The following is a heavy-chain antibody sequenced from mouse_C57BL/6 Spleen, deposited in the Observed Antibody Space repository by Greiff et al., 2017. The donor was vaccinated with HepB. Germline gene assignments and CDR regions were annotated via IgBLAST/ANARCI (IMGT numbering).Heavy chain of an antibody. CDR1: GYTFTSYW. Sequence: QVQLQQPGAELVKPGASVKLSCKASGYTFTSYWMHWVKQRPGRGLEWIGRSDPNSGGTKYNEKFKSKATLTVDKPSSTAYMQLSSLTSEDSAVYYCARSCYDYDEDYAMDYWGQGTSVTVSS. J-gene: IGHJ4*01. CDR2: SDPNSGGT. D-gene: IGHD2-4*01. CDR3: ARSCYDYDEDYAMDY. V-gene: IGHV1-72*01.